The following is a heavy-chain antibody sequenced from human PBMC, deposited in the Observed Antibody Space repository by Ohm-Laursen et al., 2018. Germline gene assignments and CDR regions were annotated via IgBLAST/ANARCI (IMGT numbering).Heavy chain of an antibody. CDR2: IKQDGSEK. D-gene: IGHD1-7*01. CDR3: ARGDWNYGGDFDY. Sequence: SLRLSCAASGFTFSSYWMSWVRQAPGKGLEWVANIKQDGSEKYYVDSVKSRFTISRDNAKNSLYLQMNSLRAEDTAVYYCARGDWNYGGDFDYWGQGTLVTVSS. V-gene: IGHV3-7*01. CDR1: GFTFSSYW. J-gene: IGHJ4*02.